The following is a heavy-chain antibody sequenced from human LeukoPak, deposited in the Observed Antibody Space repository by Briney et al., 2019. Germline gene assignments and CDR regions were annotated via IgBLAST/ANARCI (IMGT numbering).Heavy chain of an antibody. CDR2: IYTSGST. CDR3: ARENSVYDFWSGYSYYFDY. V-gene: IGHV4-4*07. J-gene: IGHJ4*02. Sequence: SETLSLTCTVSGGSISSYYWSWIRQPAGKGLEWIGRIYTSGSTNYNPSLKSRVTMSVGTSKNQFSLKLSSVTAADTAVYYCARENSVYDFWSGYSYYFDYWGQGTLVTVSS. CDR1: GGSISSYY. D-gene: IGHD3-3*01.